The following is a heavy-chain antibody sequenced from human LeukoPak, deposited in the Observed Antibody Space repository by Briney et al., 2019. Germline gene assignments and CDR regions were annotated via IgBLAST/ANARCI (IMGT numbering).Heavy chain of an antibody. CDR2: RNVGDGDT. CDR3: ARYYIVVVPAVYFHH. CDR1: GYRFSTYA. Sequence: ASVRVSCKTAGYRFSTYAIQWVRQAPGQRREWMGWRNVGDGDTKFSQKFQGRVTITRDPSASPSYMELSSLRSEDTAVYYCARYYIVVVPAVYFHHWGQGTLVTVSS. V-gene: IGHV1-3*01. J-gene: IGHJ4*02. D-gene: IGHD2-2*01.